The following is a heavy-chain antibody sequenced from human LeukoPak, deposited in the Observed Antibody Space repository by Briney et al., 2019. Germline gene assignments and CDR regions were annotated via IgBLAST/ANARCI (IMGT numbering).Heavy chain of an antibody. V-gene: IGHV4-30-2*01. D-gene: IGHD6-19*01. J-gene: IGHJ4*02. CDR2: INHSGST. Sequence: SETLSLTCAVSGGSISSGGYSWSWIRQPPGKGLEWIGEINHSGSTNYNPSLKSRVSISVDTSKNQFSLKLTSVTAADTAVYYCARGRSSGWFPFWYWGQGTLVTVSS. CDR3: ARGRSSGWFPFWY. CDR1: GGSISSGGYS.